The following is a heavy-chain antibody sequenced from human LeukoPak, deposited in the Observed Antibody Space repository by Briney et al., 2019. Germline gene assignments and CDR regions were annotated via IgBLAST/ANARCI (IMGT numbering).Heavy chain of an antibody. Sequence: RGGSLRLSCAASGFTFSNYAMSWVRQVPGRGLEWVSAISGSGGSTYYADSVKGRFTISRDNSKNTLYLQMNSLRAEDTAVYYCATSVVVVAYFDYWGQGTLVTVSS. CDR3: ATSVVVVAYFDY. CDR1: GFTFSNYA. D-gene: IGHD2-15*01. CDR2: ISGSGGST. J-gene: IGHJ4*02. V-gene: IGHV3-23*01.